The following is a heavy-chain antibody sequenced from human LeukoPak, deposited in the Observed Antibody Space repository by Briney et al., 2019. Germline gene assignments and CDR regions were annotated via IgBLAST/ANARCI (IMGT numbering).Heavy chain of an antibody. Sequence: GGPLRLSCEASGFTFTGYGMHWVRQAPGKGLVWVSRINTDGSITNYADSVKGRFTVSRDNAKNTVYLQMNSLRAEDTAVYYCAKDRPIEYWGQGTLVTVSS. CDR3: AKDRPIEY. V-gene: IGHV3-74*01. CDR2: INTDGSIT. J-gene: IGHJ4*02. CDR1: GFTFTGYG.